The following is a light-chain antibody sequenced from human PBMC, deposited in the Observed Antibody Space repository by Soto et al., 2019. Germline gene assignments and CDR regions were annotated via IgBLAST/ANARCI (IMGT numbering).Light chain of an antibody. V-gene: IGLV2-11*01. CDR3: CSYAGSYTS. J-gene: IGLJ1*01. CDR1: SSDVGGYNY. CDR2: DVS. Sequence: QSVLPQPRSVSGSPGQSVTISCTGTSSDVGGYNYVSWYQQHPGKAPKLMIYDVSKRPSGVPDRFSGSKSGNTASLTISGLQAEDEADYYCCSYAGSYTSFGTGTKVTVL.